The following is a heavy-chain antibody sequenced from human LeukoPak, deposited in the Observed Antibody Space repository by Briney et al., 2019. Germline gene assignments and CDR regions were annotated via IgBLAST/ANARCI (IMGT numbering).Heavy chain of an antibody. CDR2: IYHSGST. Sequence: PSQTLSLTCAVSGGSISSGGYSWSWIRQPPGKGLEWIGYIYHSGSTYYNPSLKSRVTISVDRSKNQFSLKLSSVTAADTAVFFCAKVTGRPYSSAYIDTWGQGTLVTVSS. CDR3: AKVTGRPYSSAYIDT. J-gene: IGHJ4*02. D-gene: IGHD3-22*01. V-gene: IGHV4-30-2*01. CDR1: GGSISSGGYS.